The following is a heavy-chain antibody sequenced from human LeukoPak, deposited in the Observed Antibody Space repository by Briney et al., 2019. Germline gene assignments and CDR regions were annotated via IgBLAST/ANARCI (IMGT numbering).Heavy chain of an antibody. J-gene: IGHJ6*02. CDR3: ARMGHDILVPSGMDV. V-gene: IGHV3-74*01. CDR1: GFTFSGYW. D-gene: IGHD1-1*01. CDR2: INNDGSHT. Sequence: GGSLRLSCAASGFTFSGYWMHWVRQAPGKGLVWVSRINNDGSHTSYADSVKGRFTISRDNAKNTLYVQMNSLRAEDTAVYYCARMGHDILVPSGMDVWGQGTTVTVSS.